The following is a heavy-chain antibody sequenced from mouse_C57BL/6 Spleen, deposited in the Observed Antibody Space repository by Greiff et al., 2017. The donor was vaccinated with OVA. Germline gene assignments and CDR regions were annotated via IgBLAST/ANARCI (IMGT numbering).Heavy chain of an antibody. J-gene: IGHJ1*03. CDR1: GYAFSSSW. CDR2: IYPGDGDT. V-gene: IGHV1-82*01. Sequence: QVQLQQSGPELVKPGASVKISCKASGYAFSSSWMNWVKQRPGKGLEWIGRIYPGDGDTNYNGKFKGKATLTADKSSSTAYMQLSSLTSADSAVYFCARTSFEVGGTGTTVTVSP. CDR3: ARTSFEV.